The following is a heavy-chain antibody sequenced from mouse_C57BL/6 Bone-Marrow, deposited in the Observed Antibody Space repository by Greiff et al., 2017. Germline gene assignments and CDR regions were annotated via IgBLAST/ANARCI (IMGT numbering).Heavy chain of an antibody. CDR2: IHPNSGST. Sequence: QVQLQQPGAELVKPGASVKLSCKASGYTFTSYWMHWVKQRPGQGLEWIGMIHPNSGSTNYNEKFKSKATLTVDKSSSTAYMQLSSLTSEDSAVYYCARSYYSNYVVMDYWGQGTSVTVSS. CDR1: GYTFTSYW. V-gene: IGHV1-64*01. J-gene: IGHJ4*01. CDR3: ARSYYSNYVVMDY. D-gene: IGHD2-5*01.